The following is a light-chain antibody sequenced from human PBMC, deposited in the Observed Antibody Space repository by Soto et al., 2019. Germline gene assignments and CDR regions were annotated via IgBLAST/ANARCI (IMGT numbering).Light chain of an antibody. CDR2: EAS. CDR1: QSVSSY. CDR3: QQRSNWPRT. V-gene: IGKV3-11*01. J-gene: IGKJ1*01. Sequence: IFLTQSPATLSVSPGERAPLSCRASQSVSSYFAWYQQKPGQAPRLLIYEASNRATGIPARFSGSGSGTDFTLTISSLEPEDFAVYYCQQRSNWPRTFGQGTKVDIK.